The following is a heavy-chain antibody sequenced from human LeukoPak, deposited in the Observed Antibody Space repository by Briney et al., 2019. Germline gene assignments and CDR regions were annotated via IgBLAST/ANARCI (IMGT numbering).Heavy chain of an antibody. CDR3: ARGTPFGGY. Sequence: SGGSLRLSCAASGFTLSIYWMHWVRQAPGKGLEWVANIKQDGSEKYYVHSVKGRFTISRDNAKNSLYLQMNGLRAEDTAVYYCARGTPFGGYWGQGTLVTVSS. J-gene: IGHJ4*02. CDR2: IKQDGSEK. D-gene: IGHD3-16*01. CDR1: GFTLSIYW. V-gene: IGHV3-7*03.